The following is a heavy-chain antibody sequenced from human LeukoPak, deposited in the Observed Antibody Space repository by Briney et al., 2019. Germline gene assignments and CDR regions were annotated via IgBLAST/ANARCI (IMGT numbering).Heavy chain of an antibody. V-gene: IGHV1-69*13. CDR1: GGTFSSCA. J-gene: IGHJ5*02. D-gene: IGHD6-13*01. Sequence: SVKLSCKASGGTFSSCAISWVRQAPGQGLEWRGGIIPIFGTANYAHKFQGRVTITAEESTSTAYMELGSLRSEDTAVYYCARSSAAAGNWFDPWGQGTLVTVSS. CDR3: ARSSAAAGNWFDP. CDR2: IIPIFGTA.